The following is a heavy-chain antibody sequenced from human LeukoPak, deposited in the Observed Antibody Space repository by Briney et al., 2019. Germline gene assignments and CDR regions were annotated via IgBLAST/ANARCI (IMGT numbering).Heavy chain of an antibody. CDR2: ISSSSSYI. Sequence: GGSLRLSCAASGFTFSSYSMNWVRQAPGKGLEWVSSISSSSSYIYYADSVKGRFTISRDNAKNSLYLQMNSLRAEDTAVYYCARGPISWEPVGDFDYWGQGTLVTVSS. D-gene: IGHD1-26*01. CDR1: GFTFSSYS. V-gene: IGHV3-21*01. CDR3: ARGPISWEPVGDFDY. J-gene: IGHJ4*02.